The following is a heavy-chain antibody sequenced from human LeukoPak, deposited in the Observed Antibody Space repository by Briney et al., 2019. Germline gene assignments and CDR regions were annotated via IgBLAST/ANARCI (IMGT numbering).Heavy chain of an antibody. CDR3: AKLPYYYDSSGYFFDY. CDR2: ISSSSIYI. V-gene: IGHV3-21*04. J-gene: IGHJ4*02. D-gene: IGHD3-22*01. Sequence: PGGSLRLSCAASGFTFSSYDMNWVRQAPGKGLEWVLSISSSSIYIYYADSVKGRFTISRDNAKNSLYLQMNSLTAEDTAVYYCAKLPYYYDSSGYFFDYWGQGTLVTVSS. CDR1: GFTFSSYD.